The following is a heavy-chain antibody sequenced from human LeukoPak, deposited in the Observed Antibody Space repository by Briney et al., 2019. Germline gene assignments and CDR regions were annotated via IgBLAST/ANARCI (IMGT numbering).Heavy chain of an antibody. CDR3: ARRIAARLEGYNWFDP. Sequence: SETLSLTCTVSDDSISDYYRGWIRQPPGKGLEWIGYFHNSGTSTYNPSLKSRVTISVDTSKNQFSLKLSSVTAADTAVYYCARRIAARLEGYNWFDPWGQGTLVTVSS. J-gene: IGHJ5*02. CDR1: DDSISDYY. CDR2: FHNSGTS. D-gene: IGHD6-6*01. V-gene: IGHV4-4*08.